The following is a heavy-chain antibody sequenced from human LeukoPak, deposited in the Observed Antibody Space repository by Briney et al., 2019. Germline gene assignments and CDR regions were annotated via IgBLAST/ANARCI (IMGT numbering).Heavy chain of an antibody. CDR2: IYHSGST. D-gene: IGHD6-6*01. Sequence: SETLSLTCAVSGDSISSSNWWSWVRQPPGKGLEWIGEIYHSGSTNYNPSLKSRVTISVDMSKNQFSLKLSSVTAADTAVYYCAGKVYSRSSWFDTWGQGTLVTVSS. V-gene: IGHV4-4*02. CDR1: GDSISSSNW. J-gene: IGHJ5*02. CDR3: AGKVYSRSSWFDT.